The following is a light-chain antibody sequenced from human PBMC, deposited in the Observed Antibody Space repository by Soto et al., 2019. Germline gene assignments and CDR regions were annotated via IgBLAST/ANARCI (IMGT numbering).Light chain of an antibody. CDR3: SSYTSTNAVV. V-gene: IGLV2-14*03. CDR1: SSDVGNYNY. Sequence: QSALTQPASVSGSPGQSITISCTGTSSDVGNYNYVSWYQQHPGRVPKLMIYDVTNRPSGVSTRFSGSKSGNTASLTISGLQAEDEADYYCSSYTSTNAVVFGGGTKLTVL. J-gene: IGLJ2*01. CDR2: DVT.